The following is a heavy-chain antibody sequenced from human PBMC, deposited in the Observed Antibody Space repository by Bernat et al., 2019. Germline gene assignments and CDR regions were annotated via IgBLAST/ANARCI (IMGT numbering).Heavy chain of an antibody. CDR3: VKEHYSCSGTSCSFSDY. J-gene: IGHJ4*02. V-gene: IGHV3-23*01. Sequence: DVQLLESGGGLAQPGGPLRLSCVASGFTFSSYSMSWVRQVPGKGLEWVSIISGSGATIYYADSVKGRFTISRDNSKNTLYLQMNSLRAEDTAVYYCVKEHYSCSGTSCSFSDYWGQGTLVTVSS. D-gene: IGHD2-2*01. CDR2: ISGSGATI. CDR1: GFTFSSYS.